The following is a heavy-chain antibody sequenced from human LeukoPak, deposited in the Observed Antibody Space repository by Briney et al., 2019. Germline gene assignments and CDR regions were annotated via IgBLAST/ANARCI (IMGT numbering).Heavy chain of an antibody. D-gene: IGHD3-16*01. V-gene: IGHV3-21*01. J-gene: IGHJ4*02. CDR3: ARGGSASPYYFDY. Sequence: GGSLRLCCAASGFTFSSFGINWVRQAPGKGLEWVSSISSSSDYIYYGDSVKGRFTISRDNAENSLYLQMNSLRAEDTAVYYCARGGSASPYYFDYWGQGTLVTVSS. CDR2: ISSSSDYI. CDR1: GFTFSSFG.